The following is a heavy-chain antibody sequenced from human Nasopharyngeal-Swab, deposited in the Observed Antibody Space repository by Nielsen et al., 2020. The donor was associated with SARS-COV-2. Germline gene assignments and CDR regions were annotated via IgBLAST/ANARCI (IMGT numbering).Heavy chain of an antibody. J-gene: IGHJ2*01. CDR2: IHYSGST. D-gene: IGHD5-24*01. CDR1: GGSISSYY. Sequence: SETLSLTCTVSGGSISSYYWSWIRQLPGKGLEWIGYIHYSGSTNYNPSLKGRVTIPVDTSKNQFPLKLSSVTAADTAVYYCARDPRGWLQLPHWYSDLWGRGTLVTVSS. V-gene: IGHV4-59*13. CDR3: ARDPRGWLQLPHWYSDL.